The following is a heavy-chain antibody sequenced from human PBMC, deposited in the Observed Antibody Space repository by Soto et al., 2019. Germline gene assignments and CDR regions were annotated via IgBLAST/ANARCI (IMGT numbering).Heavy chain of an antibody. CDR2: INAGNGNT. J-gene: IGHJ5*02. D-gene: IGHD6-19*01. CDR1: GYTFTSYA. Sequence: ASVKVSCKASGYTFTSYAMHWVRQAPGQRLEWMGWINAGNGNTKYSQKFQGRVTITRDTSASTAYMELSSLRSVDTAVYYCARDLEQWLVRGWFDPWGQGXLVTVYS. V-gene: IGHV1-3*01. CDR3: ARDLEQWLVRGWFDP.